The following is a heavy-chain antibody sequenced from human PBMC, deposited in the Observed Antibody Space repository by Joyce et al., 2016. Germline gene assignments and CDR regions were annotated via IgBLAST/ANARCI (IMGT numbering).Heavy chain of an antibody. CDR3: ARAMGFTIFGVDRCRLDI. CDR1: GGSISSGSFY. CDR2: IDYSGGS. D-gene: IGHD3-3*01. J-gene: IGHJ5*02. Sequence: QVRLQESGPGLVKPSQTLSLTCTVSGGSISSGSFYWSWVRQLPGKSLEYIGHIDYSGGSYSNPSLKSRVTISEDKSKNEFSLKLNSGAAADTAVYYCARAMGFTIFGVDRCRLDIWGQGTLVSVSS. V-gene: IGHV4-31*03.